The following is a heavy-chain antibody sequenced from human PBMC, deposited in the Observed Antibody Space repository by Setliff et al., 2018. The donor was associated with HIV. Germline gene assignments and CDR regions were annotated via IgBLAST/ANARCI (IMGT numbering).Heavy chain of an antibody. CDR3: ARDPDCGALDI. V-gene: IGHV3-7*03. J-gene: IGHJ3*02. D-gene: IGHD2-21*01. CDR1: GFTFSNSW. CDR2: INPDGSTK. Sequence: PGGSLRLSCAASGFTFSNSWLSWVRQSPGKGLEWVADINPDGSTKVYVDSLKGRLTISRDNAENSVYLQMSSLRVEDTAVYYCARDPDCGALDIWGQGTMVTVSS.